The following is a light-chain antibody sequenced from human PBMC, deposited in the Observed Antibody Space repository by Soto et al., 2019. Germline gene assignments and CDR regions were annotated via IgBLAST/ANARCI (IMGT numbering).Light chain of an antibody. Sequence: QSVLTQPPSVSGAPGQRVTMSCTGSSSNIGAGYDVHWYQQLPGTAPKLLIYGNNNRPSGVPDRLSGSKSDTSASLAITGLQAEDEADYYCQSYDNSVSGWVFGGGTKLTVL. CDR1: SSNIGAGYD. J-gene: IGLJ3*02. CDR3: QSYDNSVSGWV. V-gene: IGLV1-40*01. CDR2: GNN.